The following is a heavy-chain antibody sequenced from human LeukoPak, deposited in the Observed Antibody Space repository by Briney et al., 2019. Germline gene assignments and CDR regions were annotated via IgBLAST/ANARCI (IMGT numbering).Heavy chain of an antibody. CDR2: ISSSGSTI. Sequence: GGSLRLSCAASGFTFSDYYMSWIRQAPGKGLEWVSYISSSGSTIYYADSVKGRFTISRDNSKNTLYLQMNSLRAEDTAVYYCAKVTLPGFDYWGQGTLVTVSS. J-gene: IGHJ4*02. V-gene: IGHV3-11*01. CDR3: AKVTLPGFDY. CDR1: GFTFSDYY. D-gene: IGHD1-14*01.